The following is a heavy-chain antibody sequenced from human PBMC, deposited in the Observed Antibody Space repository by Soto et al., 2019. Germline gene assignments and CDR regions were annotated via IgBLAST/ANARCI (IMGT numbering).Heavy chain of an antibody. CDR1: GFTFSSYA. CDR2: ISYDGSNK. CDR3: ARAEIAVADYFDY. D-gene: IGHD6-19*01. J-gene: IGHJ4*02. V-gene: IGHV3-30-3*01. Sequence: HPGGSLRLSCAASGFTFSSYAMHWVRQAPGKGLEWVAVISYDGSNKYYADSVKGRFTISRDNSKNTLYLQMNSLRAEDTAAYYCARAEIAVADYFDYWGQGTLVTVSS.